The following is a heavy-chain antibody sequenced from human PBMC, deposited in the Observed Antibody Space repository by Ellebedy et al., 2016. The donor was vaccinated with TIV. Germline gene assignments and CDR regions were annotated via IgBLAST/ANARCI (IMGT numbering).Heavy chain of an antibody. D-gene: IGHD4-11*01. V-gene: IGHV3-23*01. Sequence: GGSLRLXCAVSGFTFSNYAMSWVRQAPGKGPEWVSSISGSSLSTYYADSVKGRFTISRDNSKNTIFLQVNRLKAEDTAVYYCAKPGRTIVTSGIFDYWGRGTLVTVSS. J-gene: IGHJ4*02. CDR1: GFTFSNYA. CDR2: ISGSSLST. CDR3: AKPGRTIVTSGIFDY.